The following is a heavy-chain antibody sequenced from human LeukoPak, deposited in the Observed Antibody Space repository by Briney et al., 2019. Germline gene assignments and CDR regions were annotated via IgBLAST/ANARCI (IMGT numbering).Heavy chain of an antibody. CDR2: MNPNSGNT. CDR1: GYTFTSYD. J-gene: IGHJ4*02. CDR3: ARTRRGYSYGSLSYYFDY. V-gene: IGHV1-8*01. D-gene: IGHD5-18*01. Sequence: RASVKVSCKASGYTFTSYDINWVRQATGQGLEWMGWMNPNSGNTGYAQKFQGRVTMTRNTSISTAYMELSSLRSEDTAVYYCARTRRGYSYGSLSYYFDYWGQGTLVTVSS.